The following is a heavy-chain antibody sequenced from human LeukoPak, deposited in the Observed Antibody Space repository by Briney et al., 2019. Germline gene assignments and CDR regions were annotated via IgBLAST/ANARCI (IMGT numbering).Heavy chain of an antibody. Sequence: ASVKVSCKASGYTFTSYDINWVQQATGQGLEWMGWMNPNSGNTGYAQKFQGRVTMTRNTSISTAYMELSSLRSEDTAVYYCARAGYSSTDFDYWGQGTLVTVSS. CDR3: ARAGYSSTDFDY. V-gene: IGHV1-8*01. D-gene: IGHD6-13*01. CDR2: MNPNSGNT. CDR1: GYTFTSYD. J-gene: IGHJ4*02.